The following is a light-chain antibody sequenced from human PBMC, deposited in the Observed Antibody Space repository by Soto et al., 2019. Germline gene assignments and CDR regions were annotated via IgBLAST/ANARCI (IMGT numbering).Light chain of an antibody. CDR1: QSVSSNN. CDR2: GAS. J-gene: IGKJ3*01. Sequence: EIVLTQSPGTLSLSPGERATLSCRASQSVSSNNLAWYQQRPGQAPRVVIYGASTRATGIPERFSGSGSGTDVTLTISRLEPEDFAVYYCQQYGMSPFTFGPGTKVDIK. CDR3: QQYGMSPFT. V-gene: IGKV3-20*01.